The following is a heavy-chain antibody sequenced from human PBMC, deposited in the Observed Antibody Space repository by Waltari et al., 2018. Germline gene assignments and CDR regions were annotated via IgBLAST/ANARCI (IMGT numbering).Heavy chain of an antibody. CDR2: IYHSGGV. Sequence: QVQLQESGPGLVKPSETLSLTCGVSGYSITTGYYWGWIRQPPGKGLEWIGSIYHSGGVYYKPAFKSRVSMSVDTSKNHFSLKVTSVTAADTAIYFCARVSGVYYFDYWGQGNLVTVS. D-gene: IGHD2-8*01. V-gene: IGHV4-38-2*01. CDR3: ARVSGVYYFDY. CDR1: GYSITTGYY. J-gene: IGHJ4*02.